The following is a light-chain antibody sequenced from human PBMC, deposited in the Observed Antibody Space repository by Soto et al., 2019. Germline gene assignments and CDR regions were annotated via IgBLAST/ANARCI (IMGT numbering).Light chain of an antibody. CDR3: QKYNSAPPWT. CDR2: AAS. CDR1: QDISNY. V-gene: IGKV1-27*01. J-gene: IGKJ1*01. Sequence: DIQMTQSPSSLSASVGDRVTITCWATQDISNYLAWYQQKPGKVPNLLIYAASTLQSGVPSRFSGSGSGTDFTLTISSLQPEDVATYYCQKYNSAPPWTFGQGTKVEI.